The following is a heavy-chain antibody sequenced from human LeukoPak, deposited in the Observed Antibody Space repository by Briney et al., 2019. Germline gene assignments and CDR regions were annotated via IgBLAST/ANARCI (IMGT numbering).Heavy chain of an antibody. D-gene: IGHD3-10*01. CDR1: GVSISSYY. CDR2: IYYSGST. V-gene: IGHV4-59*01. J-gene: IGHJ6*02. Sequence: SETLSLTCTVSGVSISSYYWSWIRQPPGKGREWIGYIYYSGSTNYTPSLKSRVTITVDTSKNQFSLKLSSVTAADTAVYYCARGAQGVWFGESYYYYGMDVWGQGTTVTVSS. CDR3: ARGAQGVWFGESYYYYGMDV.